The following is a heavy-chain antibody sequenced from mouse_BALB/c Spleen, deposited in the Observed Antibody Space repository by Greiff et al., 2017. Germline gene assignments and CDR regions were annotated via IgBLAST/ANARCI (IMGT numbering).Heavy chain of an antibody. Sequence: EVQVVESGGGLVQPGGSRKLSCAASGFTFSSFGMHWVRQAPEKGLEWVAYISSGSSTIYYADTVKGRFTISRDNPKNTLFLQMTSLRSEDTAMYYCARTYDRYDPAWFAYWGQGTLVTVSA. J-gene: IGHJ3*01. CDR2: ISSGSSTI. D-gene: IGHD2-14*01. CDR1: GFTFSSFG. CDR3: ARTYDRYDPAWFAY. V-gene: IGHV5-17*02.